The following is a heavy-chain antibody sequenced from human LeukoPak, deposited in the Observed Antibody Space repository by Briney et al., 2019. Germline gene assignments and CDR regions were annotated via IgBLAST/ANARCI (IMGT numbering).Heavy chain of an antibody. D-gene: IGHD6-19*01. CDR1: GASVSSGSYY. Sequence: SETLSLTCNVSGASVSSGSYYWSWIRQPPGKELEWIGYIYYSGSTSYNPSLKSRVTISVDTSKNHFSLKLTSVTAADTAVYYCARTIAVAVVDYWGQGTLVTVSS. CDR3: ARTIAVAVVDY. CDR2: IYYSGST. V-gene: IGHV4-61*03. J-gene: IGHJ4*02.